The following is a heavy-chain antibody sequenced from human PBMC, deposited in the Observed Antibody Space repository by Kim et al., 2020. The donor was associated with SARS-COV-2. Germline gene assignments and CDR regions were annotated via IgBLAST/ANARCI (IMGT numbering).Heavy chain of an antibody. CDR2: ISCSGGST. Sequence: GGSLRLSCAASGFTFSSYAMSWVRQAPGKGLEWVSSISCSGGSTYYADSVKGRFTISRDKSKNTVYLQMSSLGAEDTAVYYCAKVLDYVWGSFDYWGQGTLVTVSS. V-gene: IGHV3-23*01. CDR3: AKVLDYVWGSFDY. J-gene: IGHJ4*02. D-gene: IGHD3-16*01. CDR1: GFTFSSYA.